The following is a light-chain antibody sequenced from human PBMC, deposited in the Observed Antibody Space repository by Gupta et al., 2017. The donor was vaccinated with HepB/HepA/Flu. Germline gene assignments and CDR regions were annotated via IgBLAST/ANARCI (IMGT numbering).Light chain of an antibody. Sequence: EIVLTQSPGTLSLSPGERVTLSCRASQSISNFLAYQQTPGQAPRLLIYGASNRATGIPARFSGSGSGTDFTLTISNLEPEDFAVYYCQQRDNWPLTFGGGTKVEIK. J-gene: IGKJ4*01. CDR1: QSISNF. CDR3: QQRDNWPLT. CDR2: GAS. V-gene: IGKV3-11*01.